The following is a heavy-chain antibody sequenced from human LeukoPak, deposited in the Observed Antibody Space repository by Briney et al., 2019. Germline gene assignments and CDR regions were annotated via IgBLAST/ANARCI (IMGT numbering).Heavy chain of an antibody. CDR1: GYSFIYYA. J-gene: IGHJ4*02. Sequence: ASVKVSCKASGYSFIYYAIHWVRQAPGQSLEWMGWINTDNGNTKYSQKFQGRVTITRDTSASTAYMELTSLRSEDTAVYYCARGPYSSGWYGCPDYWGQGTLVTVSS. CDR2: INTDNGNT. CDR3: ARGPYSSGWYGCPDY. V-gene: IGHV1-3*04. D-gene: IGHD6-19*01.